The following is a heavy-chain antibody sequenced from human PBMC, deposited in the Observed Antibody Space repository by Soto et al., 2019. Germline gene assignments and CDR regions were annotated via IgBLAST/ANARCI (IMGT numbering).Heavy chain of an antibody. D-gene: IGHD2-2*01. CDR2: ISSSGSTI. J-gene: IGHJ6*02. Sequence: PGGSLRLSCAASGFTFSDYYMSWIRQAPGKGLEWVSYISSSGSTIYYADSVKGRFTISRDNAKNSLYLQMNSLRAEDTAVYYCAVRAKYQLLDGMDVWGQGTTVTVSS. V-gene: IGHV3-11*01. CDR1: GFTFSDYY. CDR3: AVRAKYQLLDGMDV.